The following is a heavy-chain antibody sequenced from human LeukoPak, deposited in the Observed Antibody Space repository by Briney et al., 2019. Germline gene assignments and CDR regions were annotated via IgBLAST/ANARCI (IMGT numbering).Heavy chain of an antibody. CDR1: GGSFSRYY. CDR2: ISHTGDT. V-gene: IGHV4-34*01. D-gene: IGHD3-10*01. J-gene: IGHJ4*02. Sequence: PSETLSLTCAVYGGSFSRYYYNWIRQSPGKGLEWIGEISHTGDTNYSPSLMSRVTISIDTSKSQFSLNLSSVTAEDTAVYYCARDHYYYGSGSFLTFDYWGQGTLVTVSS. CDR3: ARDHYYYGSGSFLTFDY.